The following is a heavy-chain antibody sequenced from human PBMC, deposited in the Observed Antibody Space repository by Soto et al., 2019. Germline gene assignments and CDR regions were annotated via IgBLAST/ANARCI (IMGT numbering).Heavy chain of an antibody. V-gene: IGHV1-69*04. D-gene: IGHD2-15*01. J-gene: IGHJ5*02. CDR3: ARDHLPIDSNWFDP. CDR2: IIPILGIA. CDR1: GGTFSSYT. Sequence: GASVKVSCQASGGTFSSYTISWVRQAPGQGLEWMGRIIPILGIANYAQKFQGRVTITADKSTSTAYMELSSLRSEDTAVYYCARDHLPIDSNWFDPWGQGTLVTVSS.